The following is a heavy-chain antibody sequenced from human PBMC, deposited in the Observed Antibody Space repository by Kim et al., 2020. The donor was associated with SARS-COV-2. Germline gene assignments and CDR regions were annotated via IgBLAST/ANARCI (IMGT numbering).Heavy chain of an antibody. J-gene: IGHJ4*02. V-gene: IGHV4-31*03. CDR1: GGSISSGGYY. CDR3: ARTPGVLMITFGGVIATPYYFDY. CDR2: IYYSGST. D-gene: IGHD3-16*02. Sequence: SETLSLTCTVSGGSISSGGYYWSWIRQHPGKGLEWIGYIYYSGSTYYNPSLKSRVTISVDTSKNQFSLKLSSVTAADTAVYYCARTPGVLMITFGGVIATPYYFDYCGQGTLVTVSS.